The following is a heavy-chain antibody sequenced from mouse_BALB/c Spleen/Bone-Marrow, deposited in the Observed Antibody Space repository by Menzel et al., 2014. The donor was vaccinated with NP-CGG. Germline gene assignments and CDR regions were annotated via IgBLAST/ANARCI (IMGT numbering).Heavy chain of an antibody. CDR1: GFSLTSYG. CDR3: ARSTTTDYFDY. CDR2: IWAGGTT. Sequence: VKLMESGPGLVAPSQSLSIPCTVSGFSLTSYGVHWVRQPPGKGLEWLGVIWAGGTTNYNSALMSRLSISKDNSKSQVFLKMNSLQTDGTAMYYCARSTTTDYFDYWGQGTTLTVSS. J-gene: IGHJ2*01. V-gene: IGHV2-9*02. D-gene: IGHD1-1*01.